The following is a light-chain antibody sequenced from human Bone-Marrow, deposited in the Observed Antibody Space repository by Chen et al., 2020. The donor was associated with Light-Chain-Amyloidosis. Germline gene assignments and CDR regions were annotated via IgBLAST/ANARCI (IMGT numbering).Light chain of an antibody. CDR2: DVS. Sequence: QSALTQPRSVSGSPGQSATISCTGTSGDVGGYDVVSWYQQYPVKAPKLIIYDVSKRPSGVPDRFSGSKSGNTASLTISGLQAADEADYYCCSTAGRSTLVFGGGTTLTVL. CDR1: SGDVGGYDV. CDR3: CSTAGRSTLV. V-gene: IGLV2-11*02. J-gene: IGLJ2*01.